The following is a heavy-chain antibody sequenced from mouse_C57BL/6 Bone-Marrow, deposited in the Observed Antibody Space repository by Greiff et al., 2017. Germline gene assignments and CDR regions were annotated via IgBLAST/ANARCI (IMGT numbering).Heavy chain of an antibody. CDR1: GYTFTSYT. Sequence: QVQLQQSGAELARPGASVKMSCKASGYTFTSYTMHWLKQRPGQGLEWIGYINPSSGYTKYNQKFKDKATLTADKSSSTAYMQLSSLTSEDSAVYYCARSGTGFDYWGQGTTLTVSS. CDR3: ARSGTGFDY. CDR2: INPSSGYT. V-gene: IGHV1-4*01. J-gene: IGHJ2*01. D-gene: IGHD4-1*01.